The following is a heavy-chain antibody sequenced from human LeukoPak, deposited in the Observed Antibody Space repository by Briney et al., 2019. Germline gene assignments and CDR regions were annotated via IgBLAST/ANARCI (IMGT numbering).Heavy chain of an antibody. J-gene: IGHJ6*03. CDR3: ARGEESDSSWYYYYYSYMDV. Sequence: LPGGSLRLSCAASGFTFSNYWMHWVRQAPGKGLAWVSRINSDGSSTNYADSVKGRFTISRDNAKNTLYLQMNSLRAEDTAVYYCARGEESDSSWYYYYYSYMDVWGKGTTVTVSS. V-gene: IGHV3-74*01. CDR1: GFTFSNYW. D-gene: IGHD6-13*01. CDR2: INSDGSST.